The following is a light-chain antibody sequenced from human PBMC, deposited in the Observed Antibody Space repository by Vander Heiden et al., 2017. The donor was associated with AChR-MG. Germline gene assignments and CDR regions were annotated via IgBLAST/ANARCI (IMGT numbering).Light chain of an antibody. CDR1: SSAVGGYNY. CDR3: SSYAGSNNFGV. Sequence: QSALTQPPSASGSPGQSVTISCTGTSSAVGGYNYVAGYQQHPGKAPKLMIYEVSKRPSGVPDRFSGSKSGNTASRTVSGLQAEDEADYYCSSYAGSNNFGVFGTGTKVTVL. CDR2: EVS. J-gene: IGLJ1*01. V-gene: IGLV2-8*01.